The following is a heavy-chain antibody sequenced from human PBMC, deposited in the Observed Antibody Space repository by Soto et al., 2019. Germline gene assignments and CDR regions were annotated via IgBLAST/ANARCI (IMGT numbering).Heavy chain of an antibody. J-gene: IGHJ6*03. CDR3: ARDDVLCDGGRCYAVPLDV. CDR1: GFTVSSKY. Sequence: EVHLVESGGGLVQPGGSLRLSCAASGFTVSSKYMSWVRQAPGKGLKWVSLIQSGGPTYYADSVKGRFTISRDTSGNTLHLQMDSLRAEDTAVYYCARDDVLCDGGRCYAVPLDVWGNETTVTVSS. V-gene: IGHV3-66*01. CDR2: IQSGGPT. D-gene: IGHD2-15*01.